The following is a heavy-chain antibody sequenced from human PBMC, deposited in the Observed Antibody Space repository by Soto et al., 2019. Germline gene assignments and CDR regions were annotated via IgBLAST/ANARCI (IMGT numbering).Heavy chain of an antibody. CDR2: IYYSGST. V-gene: IGHV4-31*03. CDR3: ARDNEGYCSSTSCYSTWFDP. CDR1: GGSISSGGYY. J-gene: IGHJ5*02. Sequence: QVQLQESGPGLVKPSQTLSLTCTVSGGSISSGGYYWSWIRQHPGKGLEWIGYIYYSGSTYYNPSLKSRVTISVDTSKNQFSLKLSSVTAADTAVYYCARDNEGYCSSTSCYSTWFDPWGQGTLVTVSS. D-gene: IGHD2-2*01.